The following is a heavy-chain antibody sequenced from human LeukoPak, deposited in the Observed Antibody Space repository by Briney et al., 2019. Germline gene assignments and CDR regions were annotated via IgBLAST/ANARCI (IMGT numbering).Heavy chain of an antibody. CDR2: IDASGGST. V-gene: IGHV3-23*01. J-gene: IGHJ4*02. Sequence: GWSLRLSCAASGFTFSSYAMSRVRQAPGKGLEQVSSIDASGGSTYYADSVKGRFTMSRDNSKNTFYLQMNSLRADDTAVYYCARGSGYSGYYAHVGYYFDYWGQRTLVTVSS. CDR3: ARGSGYSGYYAHVGYYFDY. D-gene: IGHD5-12*01. CDR1: GFTFSSYA.